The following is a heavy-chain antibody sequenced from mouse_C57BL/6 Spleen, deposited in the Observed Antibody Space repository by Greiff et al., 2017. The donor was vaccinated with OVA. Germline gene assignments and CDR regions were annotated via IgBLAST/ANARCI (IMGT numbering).Heavy chain of an antibody. V-gene: IGHV14-2*01. CDR2: IDPEDGET. CDR1: GFNIKDYY. J-gene: IGHJ2*01. Sequence: EVQLQQSGAELVKPGASVKLSCTASGFNIKDYYMHWVKQRTEQGLEWIGRIDPEDGETKYAQKFQDKATITADTSTNTAYLQLSSLTSEDTADYYSAREEEGWGQGTTLTVSS. CDR3: AREEEG.